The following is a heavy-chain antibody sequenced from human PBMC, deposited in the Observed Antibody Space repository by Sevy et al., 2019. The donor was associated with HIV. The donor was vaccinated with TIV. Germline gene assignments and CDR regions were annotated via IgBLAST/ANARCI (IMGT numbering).Heavy chain of an antibody. V-gene: IGHV1-8*01. CDR2: MNPNSGNT. CDR3: ARGTTLRGSSYGLYGMDV. CDR1: GYTFTSYD. Sequence: ASVKVSCKASGYTFTSYDINWVRQATGQGLEWMGWMNPNSGNTGYSQKFQGRVTMTRNTSISTAYMELSSLRSEDTAVYYCARGTTLRGSSYGLYGMDVWGQGTTVTVSS. J-gene: IGHJ6*02. D-gene: IGHD5-18*01.